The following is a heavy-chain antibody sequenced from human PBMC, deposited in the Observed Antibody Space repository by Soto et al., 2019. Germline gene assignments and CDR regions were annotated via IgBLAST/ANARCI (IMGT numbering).Heavy chain of an antibody. J-gene: IGHJ5*02. Sequence: SETLSLTCTVSGGSISSYYWSWIRQPPGKGLEWIGYIYYSGSTNYNPSLKSRVTISVDTSKNQFSLKLSSVTAADTAVYYCARDLNYYGSGTHPWGQGTLVTVSS. D-gene: IGHD3-10*01. CDR2: IYYSGST. CDR3: ARDLNYYGSGTHP. V-gene: IGHV4-59*01. CDR1: GGSISSYY.